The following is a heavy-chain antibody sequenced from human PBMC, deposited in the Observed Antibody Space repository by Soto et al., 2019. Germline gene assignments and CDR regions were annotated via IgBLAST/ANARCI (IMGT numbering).Heavy chain of an antibody. CDR3: AKDRGAVTMIVVAKYYFDY. D-gene: IGHD3-22*01. Sequence: EVQLLESGGGLVQPGGSLRLSCAASGFTFSSYAMIWVRQAPGKGLEWVSAISGSGGSTYYADSVKGRFTISRDNSNNTLYLQMNSLRAEDTAVYYCAKDRGAVTMIVVAKYYFDYWGQGTLVTVSS. J-gene: IGHJ4*02. CDR2: ISGSGGST. V-gene: IGHV3-23*01. CDR1: GFTFSSYA.